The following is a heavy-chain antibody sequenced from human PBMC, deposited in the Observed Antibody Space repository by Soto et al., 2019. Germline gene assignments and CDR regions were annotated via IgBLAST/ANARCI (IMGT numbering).Heavy chain of an antibody. CDR1: GFTFDDYA. J-gene: IGHJ4*02. V-gene: IGHV3-9*01. D-gene: IGHD6-6*01. Sequence: EVQLVESGGGLVQPGRSLRLSCAASGFTFDDYAMHWVRQAPGKGLEWVSGISWNSGSIGYADSVKGRFTISRDNAKNSLYLQMNSLRAEDTALYYCVKAPEYRLSTPQAFDYWGQGTLVTVSS. CDR2: ISWNSGSI. CDR3: VKAPEYRLSTPQAFDY.